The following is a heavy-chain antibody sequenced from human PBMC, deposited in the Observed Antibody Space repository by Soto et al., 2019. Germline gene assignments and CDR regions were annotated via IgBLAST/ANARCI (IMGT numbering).Heavy chain of an antibody. J-gene: IGHJ6*02. V-gene: IGHV6-1*01. CDR1: GDSVSSNSAA. CDR2: TYYKSKWNS. CDR3: TGITWFRGMDV. D-gene: IGHD3-10*01. Sequence: SQTLSLTCAISGDSVSSNSAALNWIRQSPSRGLEWLGRTYYKSKWNSDYALSVKSRITINPDTSKNQFSLHLYSVTPEDTAVYCCTGITWFRGMDVWGQGTPVTVSS.